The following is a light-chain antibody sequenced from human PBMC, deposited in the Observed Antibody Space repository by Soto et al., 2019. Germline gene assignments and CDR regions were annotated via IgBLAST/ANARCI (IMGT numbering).Light chain of an antibody. J-gene: IGLJ1*01. Sequence: QSALTQPPSASGTPGQRVTISCSGSSSNVGSNTVNWYQQLPGTAPKLLIYSNNQWPSGVPDRFSGSKSGTSASLAISGLQSGDEADYYCAAWDDSLNAYVFATGTKVTVL. V-gene: IGLV1-44*01. CDR2: SNN. CDR3: AAWDDSLNAYV. CDR1: SSNVGSNT.